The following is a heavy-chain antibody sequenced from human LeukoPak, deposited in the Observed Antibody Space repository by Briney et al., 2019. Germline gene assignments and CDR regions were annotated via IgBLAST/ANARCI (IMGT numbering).Heavy chain of an antibody. CDR2: IGGGGTRT. CDR1: GLTFSSYG. D-gene: IGHD1-1*01. Sequence: GGSLRLSCAASGLTFSSYGMSWVRQAPGKGLEWVSGIGGGGTRTYYADSVKGRFTISRDNSKDTLYVQMSSLRAEDTAVYYCAKGHTEDGTGFDLWGQGILVIVSS. CDR3: AKGHTEDGTGFDL. V-gene: IGHV3-23*01. J-gene: IGHJ4*02.